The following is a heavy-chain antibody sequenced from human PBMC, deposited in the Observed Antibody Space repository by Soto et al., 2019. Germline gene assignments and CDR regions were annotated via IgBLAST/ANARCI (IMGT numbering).Heavy chain of an antibody. D-gene: IGHD3-3*01. CDR2: IYYSGST. J-gene: IGHJ5*02. CDR1: GGSISSYY. CDR3: ARRLGWSGYYWFDP. V-gene: IGHV4-59*08. Sequence: SETLSLTCTVSGGSISSYYWSWIRQPPGKGLEWIGYIYYSGSTNYIPSLNSRVTISIDTSRNQFSLKLSSVTATDTAVYYCARRLGWSGYYWFDPWGQGTLVTVSS.